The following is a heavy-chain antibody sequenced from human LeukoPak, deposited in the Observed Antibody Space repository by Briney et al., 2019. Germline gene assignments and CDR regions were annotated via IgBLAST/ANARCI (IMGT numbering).Heavy chain of an antibody. J-gene: IGHJ4*02. CDR3: ARDTEYCSGGSCYRPLDY. CDR1: GDSVSSNSAA. CDR2: SSYRTKWYN. D-gene: IGHD2-15*01. Sequence: SQTLSLTCAISGDSVSSNSAAWNWIRQSPSIGLEWLGSSSYRTKWYNDYAVSVKSRITINPDTSKNQFSLQLNSVTPEDTAVYYCARDTEYCSGGSCYRPLDYWGQGTLVTVSS. V-gene: IGHV6-1*01.